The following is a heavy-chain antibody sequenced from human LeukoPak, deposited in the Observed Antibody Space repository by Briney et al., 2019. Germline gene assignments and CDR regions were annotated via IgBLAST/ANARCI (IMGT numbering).Heavy chain of an antibody. V-gene: IGHV1-18*01. CDR3: AREANWAYYFDN. CDR1: GYTFVSYG. D-gene: IGHD1-1*01. CDR2: ISAYDGNT. Sequence: ASVKVSCKASGYTFVSYGTTWVRQAPGQGLEWMGWISAYDGNTKYAQKFQGRVTLTTDTSTSTASMELRSLRSDDTAVYYCAREANWAYYFDNWGQGTLVTVSS. J-gene: IGHJ4*02.